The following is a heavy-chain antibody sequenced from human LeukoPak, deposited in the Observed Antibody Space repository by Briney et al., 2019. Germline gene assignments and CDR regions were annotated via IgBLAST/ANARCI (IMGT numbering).Heavy chain of an antibody. CDR3: ARDFDQGGADYYFAY. V-gene: IGHV3-9*01. CDR2: ISWNSGSI. Sequence: PGGSLRLSCAASGFTFDDYAMHWVRQAPGKGLEWVSGISWNSGSIGYADSVKGRFTISRDNSKNTVFLQMNSLRIDDTAVYYCARDFDQGGADYYFAYWGQGTLVTVSS. D-gene: IGHD3-9*01. J-gene: IGHJ4*02. CDR1: GFTFDDYA.